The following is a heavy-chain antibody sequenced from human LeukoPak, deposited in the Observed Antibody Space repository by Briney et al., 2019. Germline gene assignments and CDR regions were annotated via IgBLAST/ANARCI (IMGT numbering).Heavy chain of an antibody. CDR3: AKEGPVVVPAAMGIDY. Sequence: GGSLRLSCAASGFTFNRYGMHWVRQAPGKGLEWVAFIRYDESNKYYSDSVKGRFTISRDSSMNTLYLQMNSLRPEDTALYYCAKEGPVVVPAAMGIDYWGRGTLVTVSS. V-gene: IGHV3-30*02. CDR1: GFTFNRYG. CDR2: IRYDESNK. J-gene: IGHJ4*02. D-gene: IGHD2-2*01.